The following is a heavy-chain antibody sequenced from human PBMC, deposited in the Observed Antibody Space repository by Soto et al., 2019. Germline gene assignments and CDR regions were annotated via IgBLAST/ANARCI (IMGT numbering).Heavy chain of an antibody. J-gene: IGHJ4*02. V-gene: IGHV1-2*02. CDR1: GYSFAGYY. CDR3: ARAQHCGTTNCYTGGDYFEY. D-gene: IGHD2-2*02. CDR2: INPNRGGT. Sequence: GASVKVACKASGYSFAGYYVHWVRQAPGQGVEWMGWINPNRGGTNYAQNFQGRVTMTRYTSISTAYMELRRLRSDDTGVFYCARAQHCGTTNCYTGGDYFEYWGQDTLVAVSS.